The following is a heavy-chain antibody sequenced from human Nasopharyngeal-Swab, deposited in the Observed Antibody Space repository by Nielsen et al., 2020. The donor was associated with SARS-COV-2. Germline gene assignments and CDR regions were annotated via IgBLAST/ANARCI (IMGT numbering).Heavy chain of an antibody. V-gene: IGHV3-23*01. Sequence: GESLKISCAASGFTFSSDAMSWVRQAPGKGLEWVSALSGSGGSTYYADSVKGRFTISRDNSKNTLYLQMNSLRAEDTAVYYCAKARQAYYYGSGSYHDYWGQGTPVTVSS. CDR1: GFTFSSDA. CDR3: AKARQAYYYGSGSYHDY. CDR2: LSGSGGST. J-gene: IGHJ4*02. D-gene: IGHD3-10*01.